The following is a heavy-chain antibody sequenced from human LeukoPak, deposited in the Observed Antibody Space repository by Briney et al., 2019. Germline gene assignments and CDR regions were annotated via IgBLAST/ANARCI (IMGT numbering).Heavy chain of an antibody. D-gene: IGHD1-26*01. CDR1: GYTLTELS. J-gene: IGHJ3*02. V-gene: IGHV1-24*01. CDR3: ATAAGATDAFDI. CDR2: FDPEDGET. Sequence: ASVKVSCKVSGYTLTELSMHWVRQAPGKGLEWMGGFDPEDGETIYAQKFQGRVTMTEDTSTDTAYRELSSLRSEDTAVYYCATAAGATDAFDIWGQGTMVTVSS.